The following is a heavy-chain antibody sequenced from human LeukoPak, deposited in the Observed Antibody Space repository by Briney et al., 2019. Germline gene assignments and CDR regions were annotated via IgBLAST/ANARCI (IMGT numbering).Heavy chain of an antibody. V-gene: IGHV3-30*03. J-gene: IGHJ4*02. CDR3: GTDPLPYSSSWYYFDY. CDR1: GFTFSSYG. D-gene: IGHD6-13*01. CDR2: ISYDGSYK. Sequence: GGSLRLSCAASGFTFSSYGMHWVRQAPGKGLEWVAVISYDGSYKYYADSVKGRFTISRDNSKNTLYLQMNSLRAEDTAVYYCGTDPLPYSSSWYYFDYWGQGTLVTVSS.